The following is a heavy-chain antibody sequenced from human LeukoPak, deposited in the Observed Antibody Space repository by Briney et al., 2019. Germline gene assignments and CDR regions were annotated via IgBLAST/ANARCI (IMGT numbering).Heavy chain of an antibody. CDR2: INRNSGST. Sequence: PGGSLRLSCAASGFTFSNYAMNWVRQAPGKGLEWVSSINRNSGSTGYADSVKGRFSISRDNGKNSLYLQMNSLRAEDTALYYCARAKDCSSITCPFDIWGQGTMVTVSS. D-gene: IGHD2-2*01. CDR3: ARAKDCSSITCPFDI. J-gene: IGHJ3*02. V-gene: IGHV3-20*04. CDR1: GFTFSNYA.